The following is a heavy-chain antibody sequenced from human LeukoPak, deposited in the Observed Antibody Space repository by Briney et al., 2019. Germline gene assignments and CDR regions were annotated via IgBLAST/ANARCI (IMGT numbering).Heavy chain of an antibody. CDR3: ASDCSSTSCYAGY. D-gene: IGHD2-2*01. V-gene: IGHV3-23*01. CDR2: ISGSGGST. J-gene: IGHJ4*02. CDR1: GFTFSSYA. Sequence: GGSLRLSCAASGFTFSSYAMSWVRQAPGKGLEWVSAISGSGGSTYYADSVKGRFTISRDNSKNTLYLQTNSLRAEDTAVYYCASDCSSTSCYAGYWGQGTLVTVSS.